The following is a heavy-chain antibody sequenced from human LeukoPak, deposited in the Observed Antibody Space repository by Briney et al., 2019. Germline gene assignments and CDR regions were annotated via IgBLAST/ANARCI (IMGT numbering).Heavy chain of an antibody. Sequence: GGSLKLSCAASGFTFSSYSMNWVRQAPGQGLEWVSSISSSSSYIYYADSVKGRFTISRDNAKNSLYLQMNSLRADDTAVYYCARGGGYRSSWIDYWGQGTLVTVSS. CDR3: ARGGGYRSSWIDY. CDR2: ISSSSSYI. D-gene: IGHD6-13*01. V-gene: IGHV3-21*01. CDR1: GFTFSSYS. J-gene: IGHJ4*02.